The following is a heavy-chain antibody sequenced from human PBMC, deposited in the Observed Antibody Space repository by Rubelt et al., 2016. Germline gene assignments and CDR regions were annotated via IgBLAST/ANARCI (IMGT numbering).Heavy chain of an antibody. V-gene: IGHV4-59*12. Sequence: GLEWIAFIFSTGAANYSPSLESRVTISVDTSKRQVSLKLNSVTAADTAVYYCARHYDGDTYPLEHWGQGILVTVSS. CDR3: ARHYDGDTYPLEH. J-gene: IGHJ4*02. CDR2: IFSTGAA. D-gene: IGHD2-21*02.